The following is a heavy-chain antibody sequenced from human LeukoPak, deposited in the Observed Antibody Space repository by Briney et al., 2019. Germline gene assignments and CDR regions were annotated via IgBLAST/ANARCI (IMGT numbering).Heavy chain of an antibody. D-gene: IGHD2-21*02. V-gene: IGHV1-2*02. CDR2: INPNSGGT. CDR3: ARGRVGGGYSNWFDP. CDR1: GYSFTDYY. J-gene: IGHJ5*02. Sequence: ASVKASCKTSGYSFTDYYMHWVRQAPGQGLEWMGWINPNSGGTNYAQKFQGRVTMTRDTSISTAYMELSRLRSDDTAVYYCARGRVGGGYSNWFDPWGQGTLVTVSS.